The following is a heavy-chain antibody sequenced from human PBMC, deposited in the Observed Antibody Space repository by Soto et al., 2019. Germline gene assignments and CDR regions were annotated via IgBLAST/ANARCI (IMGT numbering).Heavy chain of an antibody. CDR1: GFTFSSYA. CDR3: AKDHGGSGGSCYDY. D-gene: IGHD2-15*01. V-gene: IGHV3-23*01. J-gene: IGHJ4*02. CDR2: ISGSGGST. Sequence: PGGSLRLSCAASGFTFSSYAMSWVRQAPGKGLEWVSAISGSGGSTYYADSVKGRFTISRDNSKNTLYLQMNSLRAEDTAVYYCAKDHGGSGGSCYDYWGQGTLVTVSS.